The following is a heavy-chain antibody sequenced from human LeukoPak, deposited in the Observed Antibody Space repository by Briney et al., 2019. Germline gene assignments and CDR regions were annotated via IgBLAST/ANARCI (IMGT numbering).Heavy chain of an antibody. CDR2: IKSKTDGGTT. CDR1: GFTFSHAW. CDR3: TTDATSSLYSSGWFPVDPNDAEYFQH. J-gene: IGHJ1*01. Sequence: GGSLRLSCAASGFTFSHAWMSWVRQAPGKGLEWVGRIKSKTDGGTTDYAAPVKGRFTISRDDSKNTLYLQMNSLKTEDTAVYYCTTDATSSLYSSGWFPVDPNDAEYFQHWGQGTLVTVSS. D-gene: IGHD6-19*01. V-gene: IGHV3-15*01.